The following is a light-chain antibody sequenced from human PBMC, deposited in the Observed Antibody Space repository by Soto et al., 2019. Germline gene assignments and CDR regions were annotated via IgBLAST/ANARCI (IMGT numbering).Light chain of an antibody. Sequence: QSVLTQPASVSGSPGQSITISCTGSSSAVGSYRLVSWYQCHPGKVPKLIIYEGTKRPSGVSRRFSGSKAGNTASLTISGLLDDDEADYFCASFRSGTILVFGSGTKVTVL. J-gene: IGLJ1*01. CDR3: ASFRSGTILV. CDR2: EGT. CDR1: SSAVGSYRL. V-gene: IGLV2-14*02.